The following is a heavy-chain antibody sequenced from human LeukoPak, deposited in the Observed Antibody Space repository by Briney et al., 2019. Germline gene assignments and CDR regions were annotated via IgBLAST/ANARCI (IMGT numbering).Heavy chain of an antibody. V-gene: IGHV4-59*08. CDR3: ATNAGPAALNVIDI. J-gene: IGHJ3*02. CDR1: GVSISRHL. Sequence: PSETLSLTCVVSGVSISRHLWSWIRQPPGMGPQLIGFVYNSGSTDYNPSLKGRVTISADTSKNQFSLKLSSVTASDTAVYYCATNAGPAALNVIDIWGLGTMVTVSS. D-gene: IGHD2-2*01. CDR2: VYNSGST.